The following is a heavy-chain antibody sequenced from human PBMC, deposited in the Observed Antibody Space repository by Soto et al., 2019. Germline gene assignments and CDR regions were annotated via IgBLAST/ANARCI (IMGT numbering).Heavy chain of an antibody. CDR2: INHSGST. V-gene: IGHV4-34*01. Sequence: SSETLSLTCAVYGGSFSGYYWSWIRQPPGKGLEWIGEINHSGSTNYNPSLKSRVTISVDTSKNQFSLKLSSVTAADTAVYYCARWLRGYSYGFSAFDIWGQGTMVTVSS. J-gene: IGHJ3*02. CDR1: GGSFSGYY. D-gene: IGHD5-18*01. CDR3: ARWLRGYSYGFSAFDI.